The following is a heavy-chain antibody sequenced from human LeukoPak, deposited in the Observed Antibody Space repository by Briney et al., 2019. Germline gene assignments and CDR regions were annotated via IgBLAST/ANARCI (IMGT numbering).Heavy chain of an antibody. CDR1: GGSISSGGYY. Sequence: ASETLSLTCTVSGGSISSGGYYWSWIRQHPGKGLEWIGYIYYRGSTYYNPSLKSRVTISVDTSKNQFSLKLSSVTAADTAVYYCARGSFGYYGSGQLNWFDPWGQGTLVTVSS. V-gene: IGHV4-31*03. CDR3: ARGSFGYYGSGQLNWFDP. D-gene: IGHD3-10*01. CDR2: IYYRGST. J-gene: IGHJ5*02.